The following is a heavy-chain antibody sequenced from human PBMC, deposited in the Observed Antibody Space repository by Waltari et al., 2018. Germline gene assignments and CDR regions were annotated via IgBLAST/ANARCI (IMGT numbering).Heavy chain of an antibody. V-gene: IGHV4-59*08. J-gene: IGHJ4*02. CDR3: ARHGRYSSGWFDY. D-gene: IGHD6-19*01. CDR1: GGSISSYY. CDR2: IYYSEST. Sequence: QVQLQESGPGLVKPSETLSLTCTVSGGSISSYYWTWIRQPPGKGLEWIGYIYYSESTNYNPSLKGRVTISVDTSKNQFSLKLSSVTAADTAVYYCARHGRYSSGWFDYWGQGTLVTVSS.